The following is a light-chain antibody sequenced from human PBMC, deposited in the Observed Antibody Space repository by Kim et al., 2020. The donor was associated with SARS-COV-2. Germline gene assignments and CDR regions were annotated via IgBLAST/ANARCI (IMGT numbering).Light chain of an antibody. V-gene: IGKV3-20*01. CDR1: QSVTNNY. CDR2: GAS. J-gene: IGKJ1*01. Sequence: EIVLTQSPGTLSLSPGERATVSCRASQSVTNNYLAWYQQKPGQAPRLLIYGASSRFTGIPDRFSGSGSGTDFTLIISRLESEDFAVYYCQQYGSGRTFGQGTTVDSK. CDR3: QQYGSGRT.